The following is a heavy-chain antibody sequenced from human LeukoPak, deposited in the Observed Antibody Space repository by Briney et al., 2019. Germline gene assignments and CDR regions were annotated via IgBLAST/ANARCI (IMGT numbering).Heavy chain of an antibody. V-gene: IGHV1-18*01. CDR2: ISAYNGNT. D-gene: IGHD1-26*01. CDR1: GYTFTSYG. CDR3: AREGIVGASGGGADI. J-gene: IGHJ3*02. Sequence: ASVKVSCKASGYTFTSYGISWVRQAPGQGPEWMGWISAYNGNTNYAQKLQGRVTMTTDTSTSTAYMELRSLRSDDTAVYYWAREGIVGASGGGADIWGQGTMVTVSS.